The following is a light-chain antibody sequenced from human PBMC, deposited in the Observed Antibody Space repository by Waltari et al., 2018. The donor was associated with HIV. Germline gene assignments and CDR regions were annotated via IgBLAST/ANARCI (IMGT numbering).Light chain of an antibody. CDR3: QQRNNWPLIT. Sequence: VLTQSPVTLSVSPGESATLSCRASHSISSYLSWYQPNPGQAPRLLIYDASKGVTGMPARFSGSGSGTDFTLTITSLEAEDFAVYYCQQRNNWPLITFGPGTTVDV. J-gene: IGKJ3*01. V-gene: IGKV3-11*01. CDR2: DAS. CDR1: HSISSY.